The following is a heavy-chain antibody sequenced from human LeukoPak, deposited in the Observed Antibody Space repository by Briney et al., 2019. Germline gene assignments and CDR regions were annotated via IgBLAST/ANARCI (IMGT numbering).Heavy chain of an antibody. CDR2: IYSGGST. J-gene: IGHJ6*02. Sequence: GSLRLSCAASGFTVSSNYMSWVRQAPGKGLEWVSVIYSGGSTYYADSVKGRFTISRGNSKNTLYLQMNSLRAEDTAVYYCARVGREMATGYYYYYGMDVWGQGTTVTVSS. CDR3: ARVGREMATGYYYYYGMDV. CDR1: GFTVSSNY. D-gene: IGHD5-24*01. V-gene: IGHV3-53*01.